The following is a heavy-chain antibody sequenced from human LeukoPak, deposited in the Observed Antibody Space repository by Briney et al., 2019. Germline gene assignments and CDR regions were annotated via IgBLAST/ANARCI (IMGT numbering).Heavy chain of an antibody. Sequence: PSETLSLTCTVSGDSISSYYWSWIRQPPGKGLEWIGYIYYSGSTNYNPSLKSRVTISGDTSTNQFSLKPSSVTAADTAVYYCARGSPLDYRGYYYYMDVWGKGTTVTISS. CDR2: IYYSGST. CDR1: GDSISSYY. V-gene: IGHV4-59*01. CDR3: ARGSPLDYRGYYYYMDV. D-gene: IGHD4/OR15-4a*01. J-gene: IGHJ6*03.